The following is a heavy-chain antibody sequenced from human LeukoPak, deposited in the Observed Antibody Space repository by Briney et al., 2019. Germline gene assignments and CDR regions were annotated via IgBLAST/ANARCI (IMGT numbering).Heavy chain of an antibody. CDR3: AREPPYYDFWSGQYYFDY. V-gene: IGHV1-18*01. J-gene: IGHJ4*02. D-gene: IGHD3-3*01. Sequence: ASVKVSCKASGYTFTSYGISWVRQAPGQGLEWMGWISAYNGNTNYAQKLQGRVTMATDTSTSTAYMELRSLRSDDTAVYYCAREPPYYDFWSGQYYFDYWGQGTLVTVSS. CDR2: ISAYNGNT. CDR1: GYTFTSYG.